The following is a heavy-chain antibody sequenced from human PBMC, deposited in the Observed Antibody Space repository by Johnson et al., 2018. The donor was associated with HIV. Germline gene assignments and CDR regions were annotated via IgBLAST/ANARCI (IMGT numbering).Heavy chain of an antibody. V-gene: IGHV3-30*02. J-gene: IGHJ3*02. CDR2: IHYDGNNK. D-gene: IGHD6-19*01. Sequence: QVQLVESGGGVVQPGGSLRLSCAASAFTFSSYAIHWVRQAPGKGLEWVAFIHYDGNNKYYADSVKGRFTISRDNSKNTLYLQMTSLRAEDTAVYYCAKDLSSGWYHAFDIWGQGTMVTVSS. CDR3: AKDLSSGWYHAFDI. CDR1: AFTFSSYA.